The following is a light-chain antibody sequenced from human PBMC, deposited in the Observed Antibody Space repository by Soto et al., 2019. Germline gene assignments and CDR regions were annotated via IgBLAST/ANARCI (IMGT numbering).Light chain of an antibody. CDR1: QSVSSY. J-gene: IGKJ4*01. CDR3: QQRSNWPPGALT. CDR2: DAS. V-gene: IGKV3-11*01. Sequence: EIVLTQSPATLSLSPGERATLSCTASQSVSSYLAWYQQKPGQAPRLLIYDASDRATGIPARFSGSGSGTDFTLTISSLEPEDFAVYYCQQRSNWPPGALTFGGGTKVDIK.